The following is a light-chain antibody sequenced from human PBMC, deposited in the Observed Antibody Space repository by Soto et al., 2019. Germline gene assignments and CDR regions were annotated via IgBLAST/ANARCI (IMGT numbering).Light chain of an antibody. Sequence: EIVLTQSPGTLSLSPGERATLSCRASQSVSSSYLAWYQQKPGQAPRLLVYGAASSATGIPDMFSGSGSGTDLTLTISRVEPEDFAVYYCQHYGSSPFTFGPGTRVDIK. J-gene: IGKJ3*01. CDR2: GAA. CDR1: QSVSSSY. CDR3: QHYGSSPFT. V-gene: IGKV3-20*01.